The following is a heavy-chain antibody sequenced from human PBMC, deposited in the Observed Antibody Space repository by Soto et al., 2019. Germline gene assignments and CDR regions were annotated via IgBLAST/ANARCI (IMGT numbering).Heavy chain of an antibody. J-gene: IGHJ5*02. CDR3: AGEGDPGYAFWRGPLGGGRFDP. Sequence: QVQLVQSGAEVKKPGSSVNVSCKTSGATFGNTAVTWVRQAPGQGLEWMGGIVPMFGTANYAQKFQGRVTTTADESPNTAYMALSRLRSDDTAVYYCAGEGDPGYAFWRGPLGGGRFDPWGQGALVTVSS. CDR2: IVPMFGTA. V-gene: IGHV1-69*12. D-gene: IGHD3-3*01. CDR1: GATFGNTA.